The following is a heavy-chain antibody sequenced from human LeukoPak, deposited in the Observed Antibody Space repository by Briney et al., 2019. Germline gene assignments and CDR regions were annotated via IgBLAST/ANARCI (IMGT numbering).Heavy chain of an antibody. Sequence: GGSLRLSCAASGFTFSSYATSWVRQAPGKGLEWVSAISGSGGSTYYADSVKGRFTISRDNSKNTLYLQMNSLRAEDTAVYYCAKDSRIAAAGPYYYYGMDVWGQGTTVTVSS. D-gene: IGHD6-13*01. V-gene: IGHV3-23*01. CDR3: AKDSRIAAAGPYYYYGMDV. J-gene: IGHJ6*02. CDR1: GFTFSSYA. CDR2: ISGSGGST.